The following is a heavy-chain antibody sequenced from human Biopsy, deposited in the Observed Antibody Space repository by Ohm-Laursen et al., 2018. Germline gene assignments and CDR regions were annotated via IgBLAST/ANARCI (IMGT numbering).Heavy chain of an antibody. CDR2: IKQDGSET. D-gene: IGHD3-10*01. CDR3: ASLGLVWFGELLSVPFGMDV. J-gene: IGHJ6*02. Sequence: SLRLSCAASGFTFSSYWMSWVRQAPGKGLEWVANIKQDGSETYFVDSVKGRFTISRDSAKNSLYLQMNSLRAEDTAVYFCASLGLVWFGELLSVPFGMDVWGQGTTVTVSS. V-gene: IGHV3-7*01. CDR1: GFTFSSYW.